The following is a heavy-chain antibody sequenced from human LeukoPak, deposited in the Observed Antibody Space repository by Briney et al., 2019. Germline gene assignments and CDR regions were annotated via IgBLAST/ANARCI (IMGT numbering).Heavy chain of an antibody. J-gene: IGHJ3*02. D-gene: IGHD1-26*01. Sequence: ASVKVSCKASGYTFTSYAIHWVRQAPGQRLEWMGWINAGNGNTKYSQKFQGRVTIPRDTSATTAYMELSSLRSEDTAVYYCATSYSGSHAADGAFDIWGQGTMVTVSS. CDR1: GYTFTSYA. CDR2: INAGNGNT. CDR3: ATSYSGSHAADGAFDI. V-gene: IGHV1-3*01.